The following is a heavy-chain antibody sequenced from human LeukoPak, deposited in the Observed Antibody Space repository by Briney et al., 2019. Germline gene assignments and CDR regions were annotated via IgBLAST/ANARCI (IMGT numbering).Heavy chain of an antibody. V-gene: IGHV3-53*01. J-gene: IGHJ4*02. Sequence: GGSLRLSCAASGFTFSSYAMSWVRQAPGKGLGWVSVIYSGGSTYYADSVKGRFTISRDNSKNTLYLQMNSLRAEDTAVYYCARGSIAVAGPDYWGQGTLVTVSS. CDR2: IYSGGST. D-gene: IGHD6-19*01. CDR3: ARGSIAVAGPDY. CDR1: GFTFSSYA.